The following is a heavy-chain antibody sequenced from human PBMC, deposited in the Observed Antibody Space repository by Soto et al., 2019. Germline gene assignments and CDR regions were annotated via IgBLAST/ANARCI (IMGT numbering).Heavy chain of an antibody. CDR1: GYTFTDYY. D-gene: IGHD2-21*02. CDR2: INPNSGGT. J-gene: IGHJ4*02. Sequence: QVQLVQSGAEVKKPGASVKVSCKASGYTFTDYYMHWVRQAPGQGLEWMGWINPNSGGTNYAQKFQGGVTMTRDTSISTAYMELSRLRSDDTAVYYCASSGSEYCGGDCYLDYWGQGTLVIVSS. CDR3: ASSGSEYCGGDCYLDY. V-gene: IGHV1-2*02.